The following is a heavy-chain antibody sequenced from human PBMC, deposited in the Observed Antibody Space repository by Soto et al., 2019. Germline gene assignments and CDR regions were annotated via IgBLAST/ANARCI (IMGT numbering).Heavy chain of an antibody. CDR3: ARAQGSSTSLEIYYYYYYGRDV. CDR2: ILPISDTT. CDR1: GGTFSSYA. Sequence: QVQLVQSGAEVKKPGSSVQFSCKASGGTFSSYAISWVRQSPGQGLEWMGGILPISDTTNYAQKFKGRVTITADESTRTAYTELSSLRSEDTAVYYCARAQGSSTSLEIYYYYYYGRDVWGQGTTVTVSS. D-gene: IGHD2-2*01. J-gene: IGHJ6*02. V-gene: IGHV1-69*01.